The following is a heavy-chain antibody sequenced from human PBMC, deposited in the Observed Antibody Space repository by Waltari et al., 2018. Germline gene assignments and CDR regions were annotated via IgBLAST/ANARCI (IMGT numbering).Heavy chain of an antibody. CDR2: VRGDGRA. CDR1: GDSMSTTDY. J-gene: IGHJ4*02. V-gene: IGHV4-4*02. Sequence: QLRLQESGPGLVKPSGTLSLTCAVSGDSMSTTDYWSWVRQPPGKGLEWIGQVRGDGRANYSPSVASRATISLDRSNEQFSLKVTSATAADTAVYYCARDRGRGLYLDSWGPGTLVTVSP. CDR3: ARDRGRGLYLDS. D-gene: IGHD2-15*01.